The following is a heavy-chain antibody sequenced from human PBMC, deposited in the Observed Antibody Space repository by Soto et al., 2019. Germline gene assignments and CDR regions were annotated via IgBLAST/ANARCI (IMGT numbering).Heavy chain of an antibody. CDR1: GFSFGAYS. Sequence: GGSLRLSCEASGFSFGAYSMNWVRQSPGKGLEWVSFISGRGTTTYYADSVKGRFTVSRDNAKNSLSLEVNSLRDEDTAVYYCARLGYCSSATCKYYFYYYGMDVWGQGTTVTVSS. D-gene: IGHD2-2*01. CDR3: ARLGYCSSATCKYYFYYYGMDV. V-gene: IGHV3-48*02. J-gene: IGHJ6*02. CDR2: ISGRGTTT.